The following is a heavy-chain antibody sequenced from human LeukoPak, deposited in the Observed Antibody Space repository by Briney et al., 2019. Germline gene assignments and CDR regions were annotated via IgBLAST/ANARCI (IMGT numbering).Heavy chain of an antibody. Sequence: SQTLSLTCTVSGGSISSGGYYWSWIRQHPGKGLEWIGYIYCSGSTYYNPSLKSRVTISVDTSKNQFSLKLSSVTAADTAAYYCARDHYDSSGYPLWFDPWGQGTLVTVSS. D-gene: IGHD3-22*01. J-gene: IGHJ5*02. CDR2: IYCSGST. CDR3: ARDHYDSSGYPLWFDP. V-gene: IGHV4-31*03. CDR1: GGSISSGGYY.